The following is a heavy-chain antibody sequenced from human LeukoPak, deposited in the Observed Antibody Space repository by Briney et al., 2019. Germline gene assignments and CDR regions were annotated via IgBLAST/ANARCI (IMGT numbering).Heavy chain of an antibody. CDR1: GGSISSSSYY. CDR3: ARIWFGELLGDY. Sequence: SETLSLTCTVSGGSISSSSYYWGWIRQPPGKGLEWIGNIYYSGSTYYNPSLKSQVTISADTSKNQFSLKLSSVTAADTAVYYCARIWFGELLGDYWGQGTLVTVSS. J-gene: IGHJ4*02. D-gene: IGHD3-10*01. CDR2: IYYSGST. V-gene: IGHV4-39*01.